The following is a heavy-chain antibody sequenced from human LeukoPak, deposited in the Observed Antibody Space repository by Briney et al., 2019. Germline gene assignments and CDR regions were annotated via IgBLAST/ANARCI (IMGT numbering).Heavy chain of an antibody. Sequence: ASVKVSCKASGYTFTSYGISWVRQAPGQGLEWMGWISAYNGNTNYAQKLQGRVTMTTDTSTSTAYMELRSLRSDDTAVYCCARQDNDYVWGSYRPALVDYWGQGALVTVSS. V-gene: IGHV1-18*01. CDR3: ARQDNDYVWGSYRPALVDY. D-gene: IGHD3-16*02. CDR2: ISAYNGNT. J-gene: IGHJ4*02. CDR1: GYTFTSYG.